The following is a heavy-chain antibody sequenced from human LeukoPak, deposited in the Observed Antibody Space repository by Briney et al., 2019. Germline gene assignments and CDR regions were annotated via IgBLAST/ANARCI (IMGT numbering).Heavy chain of an antibody. Sequence: SETLSLTCTVSGYSISSGYYWGWIRQPPGKGLEWIGSIYHSGSTYYNPSLKSRVTISVDTSKNQFSLKLSSVTAADTAVYYCARHAGKGWLEGSGAFDIWGQGTMVTVSS. CDR2: IYHSGST. V-gene: IGHV4-38-2*02. D-gene: IGHD5-24*01. J-gene: IGHJ3*02. CDR1: GYSISSGYY. CDR3: ARHAGKGWLEGSGAFDI.